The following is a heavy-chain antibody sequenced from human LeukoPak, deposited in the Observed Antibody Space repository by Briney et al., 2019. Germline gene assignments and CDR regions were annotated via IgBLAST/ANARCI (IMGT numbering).Heavy chain of an antibody. Sequence: PGGSLRLSCAVSGLTISKSRMSWVRQAPGKGLEWVANIDPDGSDIYYVDSVKGRFTVSRDNAKNSLYLQMNSLRVGDTGTYYCIRGSSSYWGQGTLVTV. CDR3: IRGSSSY. CDR2: IDPDGSDI. CDR1: GLTISKSR. J-gene: IGHJ4*02. V-gene: IGHV3-7*04.